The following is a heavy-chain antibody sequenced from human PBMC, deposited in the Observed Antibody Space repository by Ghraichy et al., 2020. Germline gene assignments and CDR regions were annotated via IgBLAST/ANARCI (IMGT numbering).Heavy chain of an antibody. J-gene: IGHJ3*02. CDR2: IDGDGSNT. CDR1: GFTFRKYW. CDR3: AMKLADDAFDI. Sequence: GGSLRLSCADSGFTFRKYWMHWVRQAPGKGLVWVSRIDGDGSNTNYADSVKGRFTISRDNAKNTQYLQMNSLRVEDTAMYYCAMKLADDAFDIWVQGTMVTVSS. D-gene: IGHD1-1*01. V-gene: IGHV3-74*01.